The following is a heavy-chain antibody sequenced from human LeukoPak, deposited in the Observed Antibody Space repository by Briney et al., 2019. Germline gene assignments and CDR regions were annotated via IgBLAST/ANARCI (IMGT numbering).Heavy chain of an antibody. Sequence: GGSLRLSCAASGFTVSSYEMNWVRQAPGKGLEWISYVSGSGSNIYYADSVKGRFTISRDNAKNSLYLQMNSLRAEDTAVYYCVRERLNAFDIWGQGTMVTVSS. J-gene: IGHJ3*02. CDR3: VRERLNAFDI. CDR2: VSGSGSNI. CDR1: GFTVSSYE. V-gene: IGHV3-48*03.